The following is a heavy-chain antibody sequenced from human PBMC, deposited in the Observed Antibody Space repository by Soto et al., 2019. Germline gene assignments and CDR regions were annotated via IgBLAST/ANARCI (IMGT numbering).Heavy chain of an antibody. CDR3: ARRSSKSDY. CDR1: GGCFSGYY. V-gene: IGHV4-34*01. Sequence: SENLSLTSAVYGGCFSGYYWTWIGQRPGTGLEWIGEINHSGSTNYNPSLKSRVTISVDTSKNQVSLKLSSVTAADTAVYYCARRSSKSDYWGQGTLVTVSS. CDR2: INHSGST. J-gene: IGHJ4*02.